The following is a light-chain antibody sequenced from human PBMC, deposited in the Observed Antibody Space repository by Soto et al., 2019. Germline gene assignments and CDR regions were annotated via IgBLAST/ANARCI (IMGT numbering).Light chain of an antibody. V-gene: IGLV2-14*01. CDR2: DVS. Sequence: QSVLTQPASVSGSPGQSITISCTGTSSDVGGYNYVSWYQQHPGKAPKLMIYDVSNRPSGVSNRFSGSKSGNTASLTISGLQDEDEADYYCISYTSSSTLVFGGGTQLTVL. J-gene: IGLJ2*01. CDR1: SSDVGGYNY. CDR3: ISYTSSSTLV.